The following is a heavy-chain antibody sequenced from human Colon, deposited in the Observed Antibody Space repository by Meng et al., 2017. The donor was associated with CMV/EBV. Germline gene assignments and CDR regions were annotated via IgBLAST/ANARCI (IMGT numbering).Heavy chain of an antibody. CDR1: GGSVSGGSYY. D-gene: IGHD3-9*01. CDR2: IYYSGST. CDR3: AREGYDILTGYYNRAFDI. V-gene: IGHV4-61*01. Sequence: GSLRLSCNVSGGSVSGGSYYWSWIRQPPGKGLEWIGYIYYSGSTNYNPSLKSRVTISVDTSKNQFSLKLSSVTAADTAVYYCAREGYDILTGYYNRAFDIWGQGTMVTVSS. J-gene: IGHJ3*02.